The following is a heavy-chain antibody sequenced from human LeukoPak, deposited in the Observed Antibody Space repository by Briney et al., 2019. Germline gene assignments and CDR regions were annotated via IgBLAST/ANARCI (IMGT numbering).Heavy chain of an antibody. CDR2: ISGDGTRT. J-gene: IGHJ4*02. V-gene: IGHV3-43*02. Sequence: PGGSLRLSCAASGXTFDDYAMHWVRQAPGKGREWVSFISGDGTRTYYADSVKGRFTISRDNSKNSLYLQVNSLRTEDTALYYCAKGAIASAGTQYWGQVTLVTVSS. D-gene: IGHD6-13*01. CDR1: GXTFDDYA. CDR3: AKGAIASAGTQY.